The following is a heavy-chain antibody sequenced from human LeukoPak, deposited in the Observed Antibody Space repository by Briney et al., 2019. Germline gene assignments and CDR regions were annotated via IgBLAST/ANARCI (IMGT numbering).Heavy chain of an antibody. D-gene: IGHD4-17*01. V-gene: IGHV3-23*01. CDR3: AKDLYGDYDFDC. J-gene: IGHJ4*02. CDR1: GFTFNNYA. Sequence: GGSLRLSCAASGFTFNNYAMNWVRQAPGKGLEWVSVITSSGSTYYSDSVKGRCTISRDNSKNTLYLQMNSLRAEDTAIYYCAKDLYGDYDFDCWGRGTLVTVSS. CDR2: ITSSGST.